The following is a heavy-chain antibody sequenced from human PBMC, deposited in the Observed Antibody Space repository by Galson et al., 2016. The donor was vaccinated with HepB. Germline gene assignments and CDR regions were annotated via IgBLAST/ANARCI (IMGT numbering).Heavy chain of an antibody. V-gene: IGHV3-33*01. D-gene: IGHD1-1*01. CDR2: IWYDGSQT. CDR3: ARDSGYNHFDY. Sequence: SLRLSCAASGFIFSGSGMHWVRQAPGKGLEWLAVIWYDGSQTYYIDSVKGRFTISRDNSKNMLYLEMNNLRDEDTAVYYCARDSGYNHFDYWDQGTLVTVSS. CDR1: GFIFSGSG. J-gene: IGHJ4*02.